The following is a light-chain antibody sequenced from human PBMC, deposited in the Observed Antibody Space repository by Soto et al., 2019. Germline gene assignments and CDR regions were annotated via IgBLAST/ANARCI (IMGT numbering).Light chain of an antibody. Sequence: QPVLTQPPSASGTPGQRVTISCSGSSSNIGSYTVNWYQHLPGTAPKLLIYSNNQRPSGVPDRFSGSKSGTSASLAISGLQSEDEADYYCATWDDSLNGAVFGGGTKLTVL. CDR2: SNN. CDR3: ATWDDSLNGAV. V-gene: IGLV1-44*01. CDR1: SSNIGSYT. J-gene: IGLJ2*01.